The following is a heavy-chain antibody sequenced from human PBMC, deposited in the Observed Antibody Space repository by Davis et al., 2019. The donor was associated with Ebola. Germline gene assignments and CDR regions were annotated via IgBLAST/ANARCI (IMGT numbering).Heavy chain of an antibody. Sequence: PSETLSPTCTVSGGSTTNYYWDWIRQPQGKGLEWIGHIYFSGATKYNPSLRSRATISVDTSKNQFYLKLNSVTAADTAVYYCAKEELKVFDYWGQGTLVTVSS. CDR2: IYFSGAT. J-gene: IGHJ4*02. D-gene: IGHD3-10*01. CDR1: GGSTTNYY. V-gene: IGHV4-59*01. CDR3: AKEELKVFDY.